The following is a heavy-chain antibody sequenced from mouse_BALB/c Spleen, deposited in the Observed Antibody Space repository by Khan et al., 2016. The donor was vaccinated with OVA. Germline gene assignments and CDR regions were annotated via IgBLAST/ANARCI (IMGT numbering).Heavy chain of an antibody. V-gene: IGHV1-77*01. CDR3: ARRNYFGYTLAY. D-gene: IGHD1-2*01. Sequence: QVQLQQSGTELARPGASVNLSCKASGYTFTDFYINWVKQRSGQGLEWIGEISPGSGDTYYNEKFKGKATLTADKSSSTAYMQLSSLTSEASAVYFCARRNYFGYTLAYWGQGTLVTVSA. J-gene: IGHJ3*01. CDR2: ISPGSGDT. CDR1: GYTFTDFY.